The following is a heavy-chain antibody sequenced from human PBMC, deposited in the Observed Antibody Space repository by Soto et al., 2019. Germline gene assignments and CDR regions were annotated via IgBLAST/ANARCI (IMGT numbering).Heavy chain of an antibody. CDR1: GYTLTELS. CDR2: FDPEDGET. D-gene: IGHD2-2*02. Sequence: GASVKVSCKVSGYTLTELSMHWVRQAPGKGLEWMGGFDPEDGETIYAQKFQGRVTMTEDTSTDTAYMELSSLRSEDTAVYYCATDIPTSGYYYYYMDVWGKGTTVTVSS. CDR3: ATDIPTSGYYYYYMDV. J-gene: IGHJ6*03. V-gene: IGHV1-24*01.